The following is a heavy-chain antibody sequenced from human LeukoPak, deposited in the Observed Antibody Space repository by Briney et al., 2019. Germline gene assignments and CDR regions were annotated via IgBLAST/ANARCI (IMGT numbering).Heavy chain of an antibody. D-gene: IGHD2-2*01. J-gene: IGHJ4*02. CDR1: GGSISSGGYY. CDR2: IYYSGST. CDR3: ARAGIVVVETFYFDY. V-gene: IGHV4-31*03. Sequence: SQTLSLTCTVSGGSISSGGYYWSWIRQHPGTGLEWIGYIYYSGSTYYNPSLKSRVTISVDTSKNQFSLKPSSVTAADTAVYYCARAGIVVVETFYFDYWGQGTLVTVSS.